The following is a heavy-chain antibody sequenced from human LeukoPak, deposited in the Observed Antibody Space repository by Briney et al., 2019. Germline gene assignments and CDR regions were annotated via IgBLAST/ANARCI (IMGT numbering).Heavy chain of an antibody. D-gene: IGHD4-11*01. J-gene: IGHJ4*02. V-gene: IGHV5-51*01. CDR3: ARLIQATQAPDYSNSIDY. CDR1: GYSFTSYW. CDR2: IYPGDSDT. Sequence: GESLKISCKGSGYSFTSYWIGWVSQMPGKGLEWMGIIYPGDSDTRYSPSFQGQVTISADKSISTAYLQWSSLKASDTAMYYCARLIQATQAPDYSNSIDYRGQGTLVTVSS.